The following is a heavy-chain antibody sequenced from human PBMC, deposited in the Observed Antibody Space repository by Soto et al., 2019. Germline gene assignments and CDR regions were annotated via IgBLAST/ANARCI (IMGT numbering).Heavy chain of an antibody. CDR2: IYYSGST. V-gene: IGHV4-59*01. Sequence: PSETLSLTCTVSGGSISSYYWSWIRQPPGKGLEWIGYIYYSGSTNYNPSLKSRVTISVDTSKNQFSLKLSSVTAADTAVYYCARSDRHGSGSYYYYYGMDVWGQGTTVTVSS. CDR3: ARSDRHGSGSYYYYYGMDV. J-gene: IGHJ6*02. CDR1: GGSISSYY. D-gene: IGHD3-10*01.